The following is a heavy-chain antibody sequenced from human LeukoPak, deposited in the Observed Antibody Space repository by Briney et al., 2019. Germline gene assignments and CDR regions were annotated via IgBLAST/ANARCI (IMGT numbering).Heavy chain of an antibody. CDR2: ISSDSNYI. J-gene: IGHJ4*02. V-gene: IGHV3-21*01. D-gene: IGHD4-23*01. CDR3: TRDPGGVTKTYYLDY. CDR1: GFTLSYYS. Sequence: GGSLRLSCTASGFTLSYYSINWVRQAPGKGLEWVSSISSDSNYIYYADSVKGRFNISRDNAKNSLFLQMNSLRAEDTAVYYCTRDPGGVTKTYYLDYWGQGALVTVSS.